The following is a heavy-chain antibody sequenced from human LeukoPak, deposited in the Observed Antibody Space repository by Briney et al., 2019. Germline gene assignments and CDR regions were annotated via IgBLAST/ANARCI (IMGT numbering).Heavy chain of an antibody. V-gene: IGHV4-4*07. D-gene: IGHD2-2*01. CDR2: IYTSGST. CDR3: ARGPRYCGTTSCYLNWFDP. Sequence: SETLSLTCTVSGGSISSYYWSWIRQPAGKGLEWIGRIYTSGSTNYNPSLKSRVTMSVDTSKNQFSLKLSSVTAADTAVYYCARGPRYCGTTSCYLNWFDPWGQGTLVTVSS. CDR1: GGSISSYY. J-gene: IGHJ5*02.